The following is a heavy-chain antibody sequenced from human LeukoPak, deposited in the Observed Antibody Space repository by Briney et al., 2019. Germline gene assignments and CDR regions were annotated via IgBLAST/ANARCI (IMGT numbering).Heavy chain of an antibody. V-gene: IGHV4-4*07. J-gene: IGHJ4*02. Sequence: SETLSLTCTVSGGSISSYYWSWIRQPAGKGLEWIGRIYTSGSTNYNPSLKSRVTMSVDTSKNQFSLKLSSVTAADTTVYYCARGGSGWYRPGYYFDYWGQGTLVTVSS. CDR2: IYTSGST. D-gene: IGHD6-19*01. CDR1: GGSISSYY. CDR3: ARGGSGWYRPGYYFDY.